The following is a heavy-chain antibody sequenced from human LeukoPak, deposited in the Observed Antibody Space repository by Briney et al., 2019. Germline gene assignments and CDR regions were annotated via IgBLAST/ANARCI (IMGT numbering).Heavy chain of an antibody. D-gene: IGHD5-24*01. CDR1: GGSISSYY. V-gene: IGHV4-59*08. CDR3: ARHGDGYNFGRNWFDP. Sequence: SETLSLTCTVSGGSISSYYWSWIRQPPGKGLEWIGYIYYSGSTNYDPSLKSRVTISVDTSKNQFSLKLSSVTAADTAVYYCARHGDGYNFGRNWFDPWGQGTLVTVSS. J-gene: IGHJ5*02. CDR2: IYYSGST.